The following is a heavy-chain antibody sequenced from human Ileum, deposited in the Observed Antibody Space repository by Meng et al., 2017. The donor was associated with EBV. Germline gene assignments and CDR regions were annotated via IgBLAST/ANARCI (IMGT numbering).Heavy chain of an antibody. V-gene: IGHV4-39*01. Sequence: HRLLPESGPGLVKPSETLSLTCSASGGSISSSNYCWGWIRQPPGKGLEWIQSICYTDYTYYNPSLKSRVTISADKSKNQFSLRLNSLTAADTAVYYCAMGPDYAKTGYWGQGTLVTVSS. CDR2: ICYTDYT. CDR1: GGSISSSNYC. CDR3: AMGPDYAKTGY. D-gene: IGHD4-17*01. J-gene: IGHJ4*02.